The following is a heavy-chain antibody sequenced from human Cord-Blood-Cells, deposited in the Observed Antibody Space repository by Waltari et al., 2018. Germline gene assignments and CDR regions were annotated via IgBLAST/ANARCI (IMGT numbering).Heavy chain of an antibody. D-gene: IGHD3-9*01. CDR2: SSPSFVTA. V-gene: IGHV1-69*01. CDR1: GRTFSSHA. CDR3: ASATGAFDI. J-gene: IGHJ3*02. Sequence: QVQLVQSGAEVKKPGSSVQVSCKASGRTFSSHAISWVRQAPGQGLEWMGGSSPSFVTANDAQKVQGRVTITAEESTSTAYMELSSLRSEDTAGYYCASATGAFDIWGQGTMVTVSS.